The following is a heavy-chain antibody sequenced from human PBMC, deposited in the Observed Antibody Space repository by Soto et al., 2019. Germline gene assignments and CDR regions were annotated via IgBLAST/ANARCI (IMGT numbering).Heavy chain of an antibody. CDR1: GGSISGYY. CDR2: IYYSGST. V-gene: IGHV4-59*01. CDR3: ARENYGDFFDY. J-gene: IGHJ4*02. Sequence: SETLSLTCTVSGGSISGYYWSWIRQPPGKGLEWIGYIYYSGSTNYNPSLKSRVTISADTSKNQFSLKLNSVTAADTAVYYCARENYGDFFDYWGRGTLVTVSS. D-gene: IGHD4-17*01.